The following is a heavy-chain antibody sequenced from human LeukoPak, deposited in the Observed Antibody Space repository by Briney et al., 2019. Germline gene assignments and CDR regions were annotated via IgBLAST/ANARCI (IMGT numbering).Heavy chain of an antibody. D-gene: IGHD6-13*01. CDR1: GGSISSSNW. J-gene: IGHJ6*02. V-gene: IGHV4-4*02. CDR3: ATQSEAAYYGMDV. CDR2: IYHSGSS. Sequence: PSETLSLTCAVSGGSISSSNWWSWVRQPPGKGLEWIGEIYHSGSSNYNPSLKSRITISVDKSKNQFSLKLSSVTAADTAVYYCATQSEAAYYGMDVWGQGTTVTVSS.